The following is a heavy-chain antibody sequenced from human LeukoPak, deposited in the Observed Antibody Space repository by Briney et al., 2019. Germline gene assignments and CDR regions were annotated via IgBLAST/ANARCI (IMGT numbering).Heavy chain of an antibody. CDR1: GFTFINYA. CDR2: ISGSGGST. V-gene: IGHV3-23*01. Sequence: GGSLRLSCAASGFTFINYAMSWVRQAPGKGLEWVSTISGSGGSTYYADSVKGRFTISRDNSKSTLYLQVNSLRAEDTAVYYYAKGYTSGSIYYFDYWGQGTLVTVSS. D-gene: IGHD6-19*01. CDR3: AKGYTSGSIYYFDY. J-gene: IGHJ4*02.